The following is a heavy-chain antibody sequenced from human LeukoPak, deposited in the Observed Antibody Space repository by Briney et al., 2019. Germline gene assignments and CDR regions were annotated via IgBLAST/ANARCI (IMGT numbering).Heavy chain of an antibody. Sequence: LAGRSLRLSCVASGFTFNRYGMHWARQAPGKGLEWVAVVWYDGSKRYYADTVKGRFTISRDNAKNSLYLQMNSLRAEDTAVYYCARDHSNSWYPYYYYGMDVWGQGTTVTVSS. CDR3: ARDHSNSWYPYYYYGMDV. V-gene: IGHV3-33*01. D-gene: IGHD6-13*01. CDR1: GFTFNRYG. J-gene: IGHJ6*02. CDR2: VWYDGSKR.